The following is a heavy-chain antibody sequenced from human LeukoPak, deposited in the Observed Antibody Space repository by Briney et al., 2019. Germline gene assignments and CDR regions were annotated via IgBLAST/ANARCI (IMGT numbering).Heavy chain of an antibody. CDR1: GGSFSDYY. V-gene: IGHV4-34*01. J-gene: IGHJ6*03. CDR3: ASLSMAHWYYYHYMDV. D-gene: IGHD2/OR15-2a*01. Sequence: SETLSLTCAVYGGSFSDYYWSWIRQPPGQGLEWIGEINHSGSTNYNPSLKSRVTISVDTSKNQFSLKLSSVTAADTAVYYCASLSMAHWYYYHYMDVWGKGTTVTVSS. CDR2: INHSGST.